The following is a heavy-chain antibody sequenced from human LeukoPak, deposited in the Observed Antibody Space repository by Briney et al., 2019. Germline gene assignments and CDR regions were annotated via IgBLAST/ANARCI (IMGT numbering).Heavy chain of an antibody. V-gene: IGHV3-33*01. CDR3: ARALSPRVRGYYYYGMDA. J-gene: IGHJ6*02. CDR2: IWYDGSNK. CDR1: GFTFSSYG. D-gene: IGHD3-10*01. Sequence: GGSLRLSCAASGFTFSSYGMHWVRQAPGKGLEWVAVIWYDGSNKYYADSVKGRFTISRDNSKNTLYLQMNSLRAEDTAVYYCARALSPRVRGYYYYGMDAWGQGTTVTVSS.